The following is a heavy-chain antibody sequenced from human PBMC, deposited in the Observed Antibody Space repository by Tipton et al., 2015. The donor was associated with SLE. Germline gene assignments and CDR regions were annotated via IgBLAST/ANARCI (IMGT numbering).Heavy chain of an antibody. Sequence: TLSLTCTVSGGSFSSDTYLWGWIRQPPGKGLEWIGDIYYTGSTYYNPSLKSRVTISVDTSKNQFSLKLSSVTAADTAVYYCARHNYYASVSLTWGYFDYWGQGTPVTVSS. CDR3: ARHNYYASVSLTWGYFDY. CDR2: IYYTGST. D-gene: IGHD3-10*01. J-gene: IGHJ4*02. V-gene: IGHV4-39*07. CDR1: GGSFSSDTYL.